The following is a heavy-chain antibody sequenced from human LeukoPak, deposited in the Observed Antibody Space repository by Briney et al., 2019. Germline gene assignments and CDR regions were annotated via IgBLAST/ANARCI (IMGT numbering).Heavy chain of an antibody. D-gene: IGHD2-15*01. Sequence: GGSLRLSCAASGFTFSSYAMSWVRQAPGKGLEWVSAISGSGGSTYYADSVKGRFTISRDNSKNTLYLQMNSLRVEDTAVYYCAKVQGYCSGGSCYFNDYWGQGTLVTVSS. J-gene: IGHJ4*02. CDR1: GFTFSSYA. CDR3: AKVQGYCSGGSCYFNDY. V-gene: IGHV3-23*01. CDR2: ISGSGGST.